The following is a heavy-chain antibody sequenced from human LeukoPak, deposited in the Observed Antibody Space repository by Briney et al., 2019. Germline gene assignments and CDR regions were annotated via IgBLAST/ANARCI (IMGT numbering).Heavy chain of an antibody. V-gene: IGHV3-11*01. Sequence: GGSLRLSCAASGFTFSDYYMSWIRQAPGKGLEWVSYISSSGSTIYYADSVKGRFTISRDNAKNSLYLQMNSLRAEDTAVYYCARDLGFGVVNWFDPWGQGTLVTVSS. CDR2: ISSSGSTI. CDR1: GFTFSDYY. J-gene: IGHJ5*02. CDR3: ARDLGFGVVNWFDP. D-gene: IGHD3-10*01.